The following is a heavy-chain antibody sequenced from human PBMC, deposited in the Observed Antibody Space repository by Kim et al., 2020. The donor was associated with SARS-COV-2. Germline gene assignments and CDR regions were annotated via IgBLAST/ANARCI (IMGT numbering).Heavy chain of an antibody. V-gene: IGHV1-2*06. J-gene: IGHJ6*02. Sequence: ASVKVSCKASGYTFTGYYMHWVRQAPGQGLEWMGRINPNSGGTNFAQKFQGRVTMTRDTSISTAYMELSRLRSDDTAVYYCASSILEKGYGMDVWGQWTTVTVSS. CDR1: GYTFTGYY. D-gene: IGHD1-26*01. CDR2: INPNSGGT. CDR3: ASSILEKGYGMDV.